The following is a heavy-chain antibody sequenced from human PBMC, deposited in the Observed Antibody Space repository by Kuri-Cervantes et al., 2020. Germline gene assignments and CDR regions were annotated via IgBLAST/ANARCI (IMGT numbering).Heavy chain of an antibody. CDR3: AGIPAALPYYDFWSGLHMDV. CDR2: ITPFNGNT. D-gene: IGHD3-3*01. J-gene: IGHJ6*03. CDR1: GYTFTYRY. V-gene: IGHV1-45*02. Sequence: SVKVSYKASGYTFTYRYLHWVRQAPGQALEWMGWITPFNGNTNYAQKFQDRVTITRDRSMSTAYMELRSLRSDDTAVYYCAGIPAALPYYDFWSGLHMDVWGKGTTVTVSS.